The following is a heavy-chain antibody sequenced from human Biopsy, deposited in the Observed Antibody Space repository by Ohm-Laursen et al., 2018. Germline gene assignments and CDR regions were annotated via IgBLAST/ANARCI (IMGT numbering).Heavy chain of an antibody. V-gene: IGHV4-59*01. CDR1: GGSISSYY. D-gene: IGHD3-9*01. CDR2: IYYSGTT. CDR3: ARHLRYNDY. J-gene: IGHJ4*02. Sequence: TLSLTCTVSGGSISSYYWNWIRQPPGKGLEWIGYIYYSGTTGYSPSLKSRVTISIDKSKNQFFLKLSSVTAEDTAEYYCARHLRYNDYWGQGTLVTVSS.